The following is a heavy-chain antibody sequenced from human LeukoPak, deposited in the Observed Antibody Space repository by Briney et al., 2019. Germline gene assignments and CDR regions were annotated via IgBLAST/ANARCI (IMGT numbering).Heavy chain of an antibody. J-gene: IGHJ5*02. D-gene: IGHD6-19*01. CDR2: INHSGST. CDR1: GGSFSGYY. CDR3: ARGKYPPRYSSGWYKINWFDP. V-gene: IGHV4-34*01. Sequence: SETLSLTCAVYGGSFSGYYWSWIRQPPGKGLEWIGEINHSGSTNYNPSLKSRVTISVDTSKNQFSLKLSSVTAADTAVYYCARGKYPPRYSSGWYKINWFDPWGQGTLVTVSS.